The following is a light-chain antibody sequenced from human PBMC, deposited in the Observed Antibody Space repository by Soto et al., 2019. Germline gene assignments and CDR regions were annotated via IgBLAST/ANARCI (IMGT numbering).Light chain of an antibody. Sequence: QSALTQPASVSGSPGQSITISCTGTTSDVGGYNYVSWHQHYPGKAPKLMIYDVSSRPSGVSDRFSGSKSGNTASLTISGLQAEDEADYYCSSFRSSSTYVFGTGTKVTVL. CDR2: DVS. CDR1: TSDVGGYNY. V-gene: IGLV2-14*03. CDR3: SSFRSSSTYV. J-gene: IGLJ1*01.